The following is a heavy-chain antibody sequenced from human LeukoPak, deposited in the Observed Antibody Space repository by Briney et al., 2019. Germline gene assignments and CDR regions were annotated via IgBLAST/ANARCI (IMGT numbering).Heavy chain of an antibody. CDR1: GFTFSNHW. D-gene: IGHD3-22*01. CDR3: ARDYYMGIVDQ. J-gene: IGHJ5*02. CDR2: ISKDGSTS. V-gene: IGHV3-74*01. Sequence: AGSLRLSCEASGFTFSNHWMHWVRQAPGKGLVWVSVISKDGSTSIYADSVRGRLTISRDNAKNTLYLQMNSLRVEDTSVYYCARDYYMGIVDQWGQGTRVTVSS.